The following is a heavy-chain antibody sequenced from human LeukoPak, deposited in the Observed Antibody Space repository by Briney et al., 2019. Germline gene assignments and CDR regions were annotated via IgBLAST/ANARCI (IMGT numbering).Heavy chain of an antibody. D-gene: IGHD6-6*01. Sequence: SETLSLTCAVYGGSFSGYYWSWIRQPPGKGLEWIGEINHSGSTSYNPSLKSRVTISVDTSKNQFSLQLNSVTPEDTAVYYCARGSSISIRSLDFWAQGTLVTVSS. CDR1: GGSFSGYY. CDR2: INHSGST. CDR3: ARGSSISIRSLDF. V-gene: IGHV4-34*01. J-gene: IGHJ4*02.